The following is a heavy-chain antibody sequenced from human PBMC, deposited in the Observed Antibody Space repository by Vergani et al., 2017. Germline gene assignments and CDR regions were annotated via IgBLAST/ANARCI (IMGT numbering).Heavy chain of an antibody. V-gene: IGHV2-26*01. Sequence: QVTLKESGPVLVKPTETLTLTCTVSGFSLSNARMGVSWIRQPPGKALEWLAHIFSNDEKSYSTSLKSRLTISKDTSKSQVVLTMTNMDPVDTATYYCARIQAGVRGVMITDAFDIWGQGTMVTVSS. D-gene: IGHD3-10*01. CDR1: GFSLSNARMG. CDR3: ARIQAGVRGVMITDAFDI. CDR2: IFSNDEK. J-gene: IGHJ3*02.